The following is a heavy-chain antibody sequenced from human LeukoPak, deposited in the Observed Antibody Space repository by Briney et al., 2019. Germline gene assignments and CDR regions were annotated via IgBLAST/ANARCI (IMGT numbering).Heavy chain of an antibody. D-gene: IGHD2-15*01. Sequence: ASVKVSCKTSGYTFISYGISWVRQAPGRGLEWMGWISAYNGNTNYAQKFQGRVSMTTDTSTSTAYMELRSLRADDTAVYHCARDKGMVGYCSGGSCYWPFGYWGQGTLVIVSS. CDR1: GYTFISYG. CDR3: ARDKGMVGYCSGGSCYWPFGY. J-gene: IGHJ4*02. CDR2: ISAYNGNT. V-gene: IGHV1-18*01.